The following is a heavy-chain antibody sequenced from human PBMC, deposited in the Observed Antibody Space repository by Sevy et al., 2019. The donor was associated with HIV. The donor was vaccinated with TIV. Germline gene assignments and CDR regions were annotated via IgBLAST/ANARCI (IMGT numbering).Heavy chain of an antibody. CDR2: ISGSGGST. D-gene: IGHD2-15*01. J-gene: IGHJ4*02. CDR1: GFTFSSYA. Sequence: GGSLRLSCAASGFTFSSYAMSWVRQAPGKGLEWVSAISGSGGSTYYADSVKGRFTISRDNSKNTLYLQMNSLRAEDTAVYYCAKDGYCSGGSCYSFDYRGQGTLVTVSS. V-gene: IGHV3-23*01. CDR3: AKDGYCSGGSCYSFDY.